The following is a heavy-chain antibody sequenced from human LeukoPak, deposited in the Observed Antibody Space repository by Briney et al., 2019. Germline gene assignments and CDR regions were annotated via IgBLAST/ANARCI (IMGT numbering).Heavy chain of an antibody. CDR3: ARFSPRAMGNYLDF. V-gene: IGHV4-30-2*01. Sequence: SQTLSLTCAVSGGSISSGTYSWSWIRQPPGKGLEWIGYIYPRGSTYYNPSLKSRVILSLDKSANQFSLNLSSVTAADTAVYYCARFSPRAMGNYLDFWGQGTLVTVSS. CDR1: GGSISSGTYS. J-gene: IGHJ4*02. CDR2: IYPRGST. D-gene: IGHD7-27*01.